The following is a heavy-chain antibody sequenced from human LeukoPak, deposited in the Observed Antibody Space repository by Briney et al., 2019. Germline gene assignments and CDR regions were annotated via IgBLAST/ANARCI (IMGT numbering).Heavy chain of an antibody. J-gene: IGHJ3*02. CDR1: GFTFSSYG. CDR3: ANFDGSSQAFHI. Sequence: GGSLRLSCAASGFTFSSYGMHWVRQAPGKGLEWVAVILSDGSKEFYTDSVKGRFSIYRDNSNYTLYLQMNSLRAEDTAVFYCANFDGSSQAFHIWGQGTLVTVSS. D-gene: IGHD3-9*01. CDR2: ILSDGSKE. V-gene: IGHV3-30*19.